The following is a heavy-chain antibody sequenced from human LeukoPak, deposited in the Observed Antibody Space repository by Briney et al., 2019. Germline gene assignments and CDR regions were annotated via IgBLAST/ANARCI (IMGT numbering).Heavy chain of an antibody. J-gene: IGHJ4*02. D-gene: IGHD1-26*01. Sequence: KPSETLSLTCTVSGGSISSGDYYWGWIRQPPGKGLEWIGTIYHSGSTCYNPSLKSRVTISVDTSENQFSLKLSSVTAADTAVYYCATTTDQWELLALDYWGQGTLVTVSS. CDR1: GGSISSGDYY. V-gene: IGHV4-39*07. CDR2: IYHSGST. CDR3: ATTTDQWELLALDY.